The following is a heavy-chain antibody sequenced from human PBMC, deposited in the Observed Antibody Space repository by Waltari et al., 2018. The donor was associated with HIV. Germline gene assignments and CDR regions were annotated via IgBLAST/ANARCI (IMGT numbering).Heavy chain of an antibody. CDR1: GFTFSHFA. D-gene: IGHD6-6*01. J-gene: IGHJ4*02. CDR3: ARGYSSSRWIPLYH. V-gene: IGHV3-33*01. CDR2: FWSDGVEI. Sequence: QVQLVESGGGVVQPGTSLTLSCAVSGFTFSHFAFHWVRQSPGKGLEWLAVFWSDGVEISYADSVKGRFTISKDSSQKTLYLHLTSLRAEDTALYYCARGYSSSRWIPLYHWGRGTLVTVSS.